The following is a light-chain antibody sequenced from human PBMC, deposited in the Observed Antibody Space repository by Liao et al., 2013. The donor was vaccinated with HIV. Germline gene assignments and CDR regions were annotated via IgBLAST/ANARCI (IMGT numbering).Light chain of an antibody. CDR1: ALPKQH. CDR2: KDS. CDR3: QAWDGNTAI. J-gene: IGLJ2*01. Sequence: SYDLTQSSSVSVSPGHTARITCSGDALPKQHAYWYQQKPGQAPVLVIYKDSERPSGIPERFSGSSSGTTVTLTISGVQAEDEADYYCQAWDGNTAIFGGGTKLTVL. V-gene: IGLV3-25*03.